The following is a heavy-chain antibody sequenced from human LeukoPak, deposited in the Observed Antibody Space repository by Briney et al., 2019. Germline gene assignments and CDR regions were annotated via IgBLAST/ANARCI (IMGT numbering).Heavy chain of an antibody. CDR2: IYYSGST. J-gene: IGHJ4*02. CDR3: ARDLGGNSGYFDY. Sequence: PSETLSLTCTVSGGSISSSSYYWSWIRQHPGKGLEWIGYIYYSGSTYYNPSLKSRVTISVDTSKNQFSLKLSSVTAADTAVYYCARDLGGNSGYFDYWGQGTLVTVSS. V-gene: IGHV4-31*03. CDR1: GGSISSSSYY. D-gene: IGHD4-23*01.